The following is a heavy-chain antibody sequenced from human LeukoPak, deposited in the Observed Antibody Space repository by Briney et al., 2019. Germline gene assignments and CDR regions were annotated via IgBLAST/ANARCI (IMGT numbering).Heavy chain of an antibody. CDR2: IHNDGTMG. CDR1: GFTFSRLG. J-gene: IGHJ6*04. D-gene: IGHD5-12*01. CDR3: AKEGDEFRGYLDV. V-gene: IGHV3-30*02. Sequence: GGSLRLSCATSGFTFSRLGTQWVRQAPGKGLEWVAVIHNDGTMGQYADSVKGRFTISKDFSRNTLHLQMHSLRDDDTAVYYCAKEGDEFRGYLDVWGKGTTVTVSS.